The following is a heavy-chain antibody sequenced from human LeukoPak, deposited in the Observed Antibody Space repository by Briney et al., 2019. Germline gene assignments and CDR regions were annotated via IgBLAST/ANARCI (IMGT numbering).Heavy chain of an antibody. V-gene: IGHV3-33*01. Sequence: GGSLRLSCAASGFTFSSYGMHWVRQAPGKGLEWVAVIWYDGSNKYYADSVKGRFTISRDNSKNTLYLQMNSLRAEDTAVYYRATPTLDSSGYSGDYWGQGTLVTVSS. CDR3: ATPTLDSSGYSGDY. CDR1: GFTFSSYG. CDR2: IWYDGSNK. D-gene: IGHD3-22*01. J-gene: IGHJ4*02.